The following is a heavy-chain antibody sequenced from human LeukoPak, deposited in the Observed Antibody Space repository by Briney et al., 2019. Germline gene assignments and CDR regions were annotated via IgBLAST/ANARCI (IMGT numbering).Heavy chain of an antibody. CDR1: GYTFTSYG. V-gene: IGHV1-8*01. J-gene: IGHJ5*02. D-gene: IGHD1-26*01. Sequence: ASVKVSCKASGYTFTSYGISWVRQAPGQRLEWMGWMTPNSGDTAYAEIFQDRVTMTSDTTTNTAYLELRSLTFEDTAIYYCTRGALEGDFFDPWAREPWSPSPQ. CDR3: TRGALEGDFFDP. CDR2: MTPNSGDT.